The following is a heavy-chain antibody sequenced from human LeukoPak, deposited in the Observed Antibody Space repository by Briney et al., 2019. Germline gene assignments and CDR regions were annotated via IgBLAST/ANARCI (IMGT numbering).Heavy chain of an antibody. J-gene: IGHJ4*02. CDR3: AKPAKTDYADY. Sequence: GGSLRLSCAASGFTFSDYYMNWVRQAPGKGLEWVSSINGGGGSTYYADSVKGRFTISRDNSKNTLYLQMNSLRAEDTAVYYCAKPAKTDYADYWGQGTLVTVSS. CDR1: GFTFSDYY. D-gene: IGHD1-14*01. V-gene: IGHV3-23*01. CDR2: INGGGGST.